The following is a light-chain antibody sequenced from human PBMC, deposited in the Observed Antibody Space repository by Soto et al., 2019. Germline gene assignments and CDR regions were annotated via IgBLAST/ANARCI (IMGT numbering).Light chain of an antibody. Sequence: DIVMTQSPDSLAVSLGERVTINCKSSQSVLYSSNNKNYLAWYQVKPGQPPKLLLYWASTRASGVPDRFSGSGSGTDFTLTISSLQAEDVAVYYCQEYYSNLRTFGQGTKVEIK. CDR1: QSVLYSSNNKNY. J-gene: IGKJ1*01. CDR3: QEYYSNLRT. CDR2: WAS. V-gene: IGKV4-1*01.